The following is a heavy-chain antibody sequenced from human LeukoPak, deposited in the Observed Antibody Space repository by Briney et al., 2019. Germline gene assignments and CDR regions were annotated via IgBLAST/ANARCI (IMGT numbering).Heavy chain of an antibody. V-gene: IGHV1-18*01. J-gene: IGHJ3*01. D-gene: IGHD1-26*01. Sequence: ASVKVSCKASGYTFTSYGISWVRQAPGQGLEWMGWISGYNGNTNYAQKVQGRVTMTADTSTSTAFMELRSLRSDDTAVYYCARDRIVGAEDDAFHFWGQGTMVTVPS. CDR3: ARDRIVGAEDDAFHF. CDR1: GYTFTSYG. CDR2: ISGYNGNT.